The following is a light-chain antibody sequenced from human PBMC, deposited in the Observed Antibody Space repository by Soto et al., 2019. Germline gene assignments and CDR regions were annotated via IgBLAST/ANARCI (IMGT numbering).Light chain of an antibody. J-gene: IGLJ1*01. Sequence: QSALTQPPSVSGSPGQSVTISCTGTSTDFVSYNRVSWYQQPPGTAPKLIIYEASNRPSGVPDRFSGSKSGNTASLTISGLQAADEADYYCSLYTSENTCVFGTGTKV. V-gene: IGLV2-18*01. CDR2: EAS. CDR1: STDFVSYNR. CDR3: SLYTSENTCV.